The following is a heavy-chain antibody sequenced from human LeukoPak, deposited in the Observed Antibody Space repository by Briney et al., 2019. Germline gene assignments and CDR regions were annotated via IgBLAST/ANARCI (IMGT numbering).Heavy chain of an antibody. Sequence: NAGGSLRLSCAASGFTFSSYSMNWVRQAPGKGLEWVSSISSSSSYIYYADSVKGRYTISRDNAKNSLYLQMNSLRAEDTAVYYCARDQLRGVWVYFDYGGRGPLVPVSS. CDR2: ISSSSSYI. D-gene: IGHD3-10*01. J-gene: IGHJ4*02. CDR3: ARDQLRGVWVYFDY. V-gene: IGHV3-21*01. CDR1: GFTFSSYS.